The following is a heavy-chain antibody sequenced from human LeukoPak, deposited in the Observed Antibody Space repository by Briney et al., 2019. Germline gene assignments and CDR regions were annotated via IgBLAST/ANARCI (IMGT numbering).Heavy chain of an antibody. CDR1: GGSIGSYY. CDR2: INHSENT. CDR3: ARSPKTFYYDSNGYP. D-gene: IGHD3-22*01. Sequence: SETLSLTCTVSGGSIGSYYWSWIRQPAGKGLEWIGEINHSENTNYNPSLKSRVTISVDTSKNQFSLKLSSVTAADTAVYYCARSPKTFYYDSNGYPWGQGTLVTVSS. J-gene: IGHJ5*02. V-gene: IGHV4-34*01.